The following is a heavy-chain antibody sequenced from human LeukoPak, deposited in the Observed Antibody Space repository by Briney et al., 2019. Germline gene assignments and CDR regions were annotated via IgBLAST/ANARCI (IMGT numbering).Heavy chain of an antibody. J-gene: IGHJ4*02. CDR3: AKVANYYDSSGYLRD. D-gene: IGHD3-22*01. CDR2: ISYDGSNK. Sequence: GGSLRLSCAASGFTFSSYGMHWVRQAPGKGLEWVAVISYDGSNKYYADSVKGRFTISRDNSKNTLYLQMNSLRAEDTAVYYCAKVANYYDSSGYLRDWGQGNLVTVSS. CDR1: GFTFSSYG. V-gene: IGHV3-30*18.